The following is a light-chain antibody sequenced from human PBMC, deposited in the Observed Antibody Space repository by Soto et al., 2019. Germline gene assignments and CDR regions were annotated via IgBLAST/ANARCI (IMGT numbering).Light chain of an antibody. Sequence: QSALTQPPSASGSPGQSVTISCTGTSSDVGGYKYVSWYQQHPGKVPKLMIYEVSKRPSGVPDRFSGSKSGNTASLTVSGLQAEDEADYDCSSYAGSNTDYVFGTGTKVTVL. CDR1: SSDVGGYKY. J-gene: IGLJ1*01. V-gene: IGLV2-8*01. CDR3: SSYAGSNTDYV. CDR2: EVS.